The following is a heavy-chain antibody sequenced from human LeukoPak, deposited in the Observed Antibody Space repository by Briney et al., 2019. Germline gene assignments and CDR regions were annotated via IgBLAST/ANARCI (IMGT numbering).Heavy chain of an antibody. J-gene: IGHJ5*02. D-gene: IGHD3-3*01. CDR1: RYTFTSYD. Sequence: GASVKVSCKASRYTFTSYDINWVRQATGQGLEWMGWMNPNSGNTGYAQKFQGRVTMTRNTSISTAYMELSSLRSEDTAVYYCARGFLTPTYYDFWSGYYPARDNWFDPWGQGTLVTVSS. CDR2: MNPNSGNT. CDR3: ARGFLTPTYYDFWSGYYPARDNWFDP. V-gene: IGHV1-8*01.